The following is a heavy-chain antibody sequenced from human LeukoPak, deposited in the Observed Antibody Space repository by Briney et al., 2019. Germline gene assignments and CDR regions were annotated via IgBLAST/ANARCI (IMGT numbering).Heavy chain of an antibody. V-gene: IGHV1-8*01. Sequence: GASVKVSCKASGYTFTSYDINWVRQATGRGLEWMGWMNPNSGNTGYAQKFQGRVTMTRNTSISTAYMELSSLRSEDTAVYYCARAVRFGWNDLRGLYYYYGMDVWGQGTTVTVSS. J-gene: IGHJ6*02. CDR3: ARAVRFGWNDLRGLYYYYGMDV. CDR1: GYTFTSYD. CDR2: MNPNSGNT. D-gene: IGHD1-1*01.